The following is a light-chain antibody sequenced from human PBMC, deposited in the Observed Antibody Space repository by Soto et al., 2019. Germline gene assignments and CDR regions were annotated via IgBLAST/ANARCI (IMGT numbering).Light chain of an antibody. Sequence: EIVLTQSPATLSLSRGEGATLSCRASQSVSSYLSWYQQKPGQAPRLLIYDASNRATGIPDRFSGSGSGTDFTLTISRLEPEDFAVYYCQQCGTSPRTFGQGTKVDI. J-gene: IGKJ1*01. CDR2: DAS. CDR3: QQCGTSPRT. V-gene: IGKV3-11*01. CDR1: QSVSSY.